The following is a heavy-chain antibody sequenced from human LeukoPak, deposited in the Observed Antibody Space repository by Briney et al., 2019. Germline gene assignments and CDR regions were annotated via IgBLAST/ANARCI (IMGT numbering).Heavy chain of an antibody. Sequence: GASLQISCKGSGYSFTSYWIGWVRQMPGKGLEWMGIIYPGDSDTRYSPSFQGQVTISADKSISTAYLQWSSLKASDTAMYYCARQGSRDGYNYEVWGQGTLVTVSS. V-gene: IGHV5-51*01. CDR3: ARQGSRDGYNYEV. J-gene: IGHJ4*02. D-gene: IGHD5-24*01. CDR2: IYPGDSDT. CDR1: GYSFTSYW.